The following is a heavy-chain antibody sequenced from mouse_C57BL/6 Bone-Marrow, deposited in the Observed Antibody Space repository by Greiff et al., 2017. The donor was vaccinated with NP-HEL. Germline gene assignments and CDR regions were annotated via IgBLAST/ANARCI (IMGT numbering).Heavy chain of an antibody. D-gene: IGHD1-1*01. J-gene: IGHJ2*01. Sequence: VHVKQSGAELVRPGASVKLSCTASGFNIKDDYMHWVKQRPEQGLEWIGWIDPENGDTEYASKFQGKATITADTSSNTAYLQLSSLTSEDTAVYYCRHYYGHWGQGTTLTVSS. CDR3: RHYYGH. CDR1: GFNIKDDY. CDR2: IDPENGDT. V-gene: IGHV14-4*01.